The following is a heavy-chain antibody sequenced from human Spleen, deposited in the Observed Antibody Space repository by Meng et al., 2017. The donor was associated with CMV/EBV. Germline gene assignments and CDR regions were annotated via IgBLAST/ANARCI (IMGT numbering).Heavy chain of an antibody. V-gene: IGHV1-69-2*01. CDR3: AISLSSTMYNWLDP. J-gene: IGHJ5*02. D-gene: IGHD3-10*02. CDR1: GYTFTDYY. Sequence: ASVKVSCKLSGYTFTDYYMHWVQQAPGKGLEWMGLVEPENGETIYAEKFQGRVTITADTSAGTPYLDLSSLRSDDTAVYYCAISLSSTMYNWLDPWGQGTLVTVSS. CDR2: VEPENGET.